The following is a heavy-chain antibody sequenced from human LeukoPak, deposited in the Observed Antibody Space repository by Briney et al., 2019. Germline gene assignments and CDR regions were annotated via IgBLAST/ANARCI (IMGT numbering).Heavy chain of an antibody. J-gene: IGHJ4*02. D-gene: IGHD3-22*01. CDR2: IKSKTDGGTT. V-gene: IGHV3-15*01. CDR1: GFTFSNAW. Sequence: PGGSLRLSCAASGFTFSNAWMSWVRQAPGKGLEWVGRIKSKTDGGTTDYAAPVKGRFTISRDDSKNTLYLQMNSLKTEDTAVYYCTTSAPYYYDSSGYYYYFDYWGQGTLVTVSS. CDR3: TTSAPYYYDSSGYYYYFDY.